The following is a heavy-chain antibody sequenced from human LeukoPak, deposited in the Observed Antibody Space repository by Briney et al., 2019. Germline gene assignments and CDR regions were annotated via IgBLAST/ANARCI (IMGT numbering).Heavy chain of an antibody. J-gene: IGHJ4*02. D-gene: IGHD6-19*01. Sequence: GGSLRLSCAASGFTFSSYAMHWVRQAPGKGLEWVAVIPYDGSNKYYADSVKGRFTISRDNSKNTLYLQMNSLRAEDTAVYYCARGLVPFDYWGQGTLVTVSS. CDR1: GFTFSSYA. CDR3: ARGLVPFDY. V-gene: IGHV3-30*04. CDR2: IPYDGSNK.